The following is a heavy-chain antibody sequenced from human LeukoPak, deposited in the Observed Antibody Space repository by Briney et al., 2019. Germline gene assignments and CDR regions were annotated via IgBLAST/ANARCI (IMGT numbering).Heavy chain of an antibody. CDR1: GYSFTSSW. D-gene: IGHD1-26*01. V-gene: IGHV5-51*01. CDR2: NYPGDSDT. J-gene: IGHJ4*02. Sequence: GESLKISCQGSGYSFTSSWIGWVRQMPGKGLEWMGINYPGDSDTRYSPSFQGQVTISADKSISTAYLQWSSLKASDTAMYYCARFSVGGTYYPNYWGQGTLVSVSS. CDR3: ARFSVGGTYYPNY.